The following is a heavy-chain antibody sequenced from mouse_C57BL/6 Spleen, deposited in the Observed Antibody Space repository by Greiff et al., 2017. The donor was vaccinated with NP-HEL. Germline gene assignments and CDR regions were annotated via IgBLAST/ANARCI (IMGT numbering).Heavy chain of an antibody. CDR3: ASGDGWFAY. CDR2: INPYNGGT. J-gene: IGHJ3*01. D-gene: IGHD2-3*01. Sequence: EVQLQQSGPVLVKPGASVKMSCKASGYTFTDYYMNWVKQSHGKSLEWIGVINPYNGGTSYNQKFKGKATLTVDKSSSTAYMELNSLTSEDSAVYYCASGDGWFAYWGQGTLVTVSA. V-gene: IGHV1-19*01. CDR1: GYTFTDYY.